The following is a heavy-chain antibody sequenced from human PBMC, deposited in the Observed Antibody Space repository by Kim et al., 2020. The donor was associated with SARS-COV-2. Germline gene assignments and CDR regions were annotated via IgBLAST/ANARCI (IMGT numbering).Heavy chain of an antibody. V-gene: IGHV3-9*01. CDR2: ISWNSGSI. CDR3: ATLGDSSWYEHYYGMDV. Sequence: GGSLRLSCAASGFTFDDYAMHWVRQAPGKGLEWVSGISWNSGSIGYADSVKGRFTISRDNAKNSLYLQMNSLRAEDTALYYCATLGDSSWYEHYYGMDV. J-gene: IGHJ6*01. CDR1: GFTFDDYA. D-gene: IGHD6-13*01.